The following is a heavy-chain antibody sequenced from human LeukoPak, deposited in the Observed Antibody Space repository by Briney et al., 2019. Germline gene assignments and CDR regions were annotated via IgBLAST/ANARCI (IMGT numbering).Heavy chain of an antibody. D-gene: IGHD2-2*01. Sequence: SETLSLTCTVSGGSISSYYWSWVRQPAGKGLEWIGRIYTSGSTNYNPSLKSRVTMSVDTSKNQFSLKLSSVTAADTAVYYCAIVPPSLPAAPSFYMDLGARGTRVTVSS. CDR1: GGSISSYY. CDR3: AIVPPSLPAAPSFYMDL. V-gene: IGHV4-4*07. J-gene: IGHJ6*03. CDR2: IYTSGST.